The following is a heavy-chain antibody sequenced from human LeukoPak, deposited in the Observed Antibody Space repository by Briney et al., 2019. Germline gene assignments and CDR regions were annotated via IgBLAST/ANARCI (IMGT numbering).Heavy chain of an antibody. CDR3: ARAFSSGYYYFDY. CDR2: IFYSGST. V-gene: IGHV4-31*03. D-gene: IGHD3-22*01. J-gene: IGHJ4*02. Sequence: PSQTLSLTCTVSGGSISSGGYCWSWIRQHPGKGLEWIGYIFYSGSTYYSPSLKSRVTISVDTSKNQFSLKLSSVTAVDTAVYYCARAFSSGYYYFDYWGQGTLVTVSS. CDR1: GGSISSGGYC.